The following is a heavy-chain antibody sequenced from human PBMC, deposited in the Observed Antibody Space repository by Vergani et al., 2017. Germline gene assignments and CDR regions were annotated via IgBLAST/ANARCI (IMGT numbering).Heavy chain of an antibody. J-gene: IGHJ4*02. CDR2: IGTAGDT. V-gene: IGHV3-13*01. CDR3: ARGKSHQYYFDY. Sequence: EVQLVESGGGLVQPGGSLRLSCAASGFTFSSYDMHWVRHATGKGLEWVSAIGTAGDTYYPGSVKGRFTISRENAKNSLYLQMNSLRAGDTAVYYCARGKSHQYYFDYWGQGTLVTVSS. D-gene: IGHD2-2*01. CDR1: GFTFSSYD.